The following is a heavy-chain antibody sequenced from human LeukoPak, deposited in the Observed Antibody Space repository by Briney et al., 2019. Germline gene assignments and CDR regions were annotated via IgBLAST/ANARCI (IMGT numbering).Heavy chain of an antibody. CDR1: GFTVSSNY. CDR3: ARRVRNRGDFDY. Sequence: GGSLRLSCAASGFTVSSNYMSWVRQAPGKGLEWVSVIYSGGSTYYADSVKGRFTISRDNSKNALYLQMNSLRAEDTAVYYCARRVRNRGDFDYWGQGTLVTVSS. J-gene: IGHJ4*02. V-gene: IGHV3-53*01. D-gene: IGHD1-14*01. CDR2: IYSGGST.